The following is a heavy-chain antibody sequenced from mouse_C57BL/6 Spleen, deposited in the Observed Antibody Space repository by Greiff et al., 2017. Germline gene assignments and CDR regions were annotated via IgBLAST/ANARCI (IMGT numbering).Heavy chain of an antibody. CDR2: INPSSGYN. J-gene: IGHJ1*03. CDR3: ASGGYFDV. V-gene: IGHV1-4*01. CDR1: GYTFTSYT. Sequence: VQLQQSGAELARPGASVKMSCKASGYTFTSYTMHWVKQRPGQGLEWIGYINPSSGYNKYNQKFKDKATLTADKSSSTAYMQLRSLTSEESAVYYCASGGYFDVWGTGTTVTVSA.